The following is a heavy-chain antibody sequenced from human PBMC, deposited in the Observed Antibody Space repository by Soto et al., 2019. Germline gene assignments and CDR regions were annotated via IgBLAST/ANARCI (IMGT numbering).Heavy chain of an antibody. CDR3: ARWGVVVNAGTAHYYYGMDV. D-gene: IGHD3-22*01. J-gene: IGHJ6*02. CDR1: GGPISSSSFY. CDR2: IYYSGST. V-gene: IGHV4-39*01. Sequence: SETLSLTCTVSGGPISSSSFYWGWIRQPPGKGLEWIGSIYYSGSTYYNPSLKSRVTVSVDTSKNQFSLKLSSVTAADTAVYYCARWGVVVNAGTAHYYYGMDVWGQGTTVTVSS.